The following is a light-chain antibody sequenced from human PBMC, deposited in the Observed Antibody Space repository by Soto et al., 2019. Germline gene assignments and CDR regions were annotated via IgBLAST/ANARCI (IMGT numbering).Light chain of an antibody. CDR2: RNN. J-gene: IGLJ7*01. CDR3: ATWDVTLGGHIV. CDR1: SSSIGSNY. V-gene: IGLV1-47*01. Sequence: QPVLTQPPSASGTPGQRVTISCSGSSSSIGSNYVFWYQHLPGTAPKLLIYRNNLRPSGVPDRFSGSKSGTSASLAISGLRSDDESDYYCATWDVTLGGHIVFGGGTQLTVL.